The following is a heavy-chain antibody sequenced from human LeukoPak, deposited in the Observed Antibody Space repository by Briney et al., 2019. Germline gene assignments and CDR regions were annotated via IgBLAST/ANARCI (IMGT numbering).Heavy chain of an antibody. CDR3: TRQGSGWALYWYFDL. V-gene: IGHV3-73*01. J-gene: IGHJ2*01. CDR1: GFTFSGSA. D-gene: IGHD6-19*01. CDR2: IRSKANSYAT. Sequence: PGGSLRLSCAASGFTFSGSAMHWVRQASGKGLEWVGRIRSKANSYATAYAASVKGRFTISRDDSKNTAYLQMNSLKTEDTAVYYCTRQGSGWALYWYFDLWGRGTLVTVSS.